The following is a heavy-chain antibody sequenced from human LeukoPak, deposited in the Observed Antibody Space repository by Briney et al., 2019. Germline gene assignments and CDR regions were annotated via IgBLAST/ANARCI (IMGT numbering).Heavy chain of an antibody. Sequence: SETLSLTCTVSGGSISSSSYYWSWIRQPPGKGLEWIGSIYYSGSTYYNPSLKSRVTISVDTSKNQFSLKLSSVTAADTAVYYCASRSPVGYYGSGSYLIDYWGQGTLVTVSS. D-gene: IGHD3-10*01. CDR1: GGSISSSSYY. V-gene: IGHV4-39*01. J-gene: IGHJ4*02. CDR2: IYYSGST. CDR3: ASRSPVGYYGSGSYLIDY.